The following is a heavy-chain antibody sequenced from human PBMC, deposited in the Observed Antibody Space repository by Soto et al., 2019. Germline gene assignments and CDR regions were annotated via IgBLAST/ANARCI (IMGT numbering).Heavy chain of an antibody. Sequence: QVQLQQWGAGLLKPSETLSLTCAVYGGSFSGYYWSWIRQPPGKGLEWIGEINHSGSTNYNPSLKSRVTISVDTSKNQFSLKLSSVTAADTAVYYCARGWSRYSYGYFKAFDIWGQGTMVTVSS. CDR2: INHSGST. CDR1: GGSFSGYY. D-gene: IGHD5-18*01. V-gene: IGHV4-34*01. CDR3: ARGWSRYSYGYFKAFDI. J-gene: IGHJ3*02.